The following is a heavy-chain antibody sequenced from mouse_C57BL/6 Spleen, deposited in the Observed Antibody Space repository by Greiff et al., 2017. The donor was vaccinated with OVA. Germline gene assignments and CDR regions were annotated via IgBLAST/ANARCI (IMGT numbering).Heavy chain of an antibody. V-gene: IGHV1-61*01. Sequence: QVQLQQPGAELVRPGSSVKLSCKASGYTFTSYWMDWVKQRPGQGLEWIGNIYPSDSETHYNQKFKDKATLTVDKSSSTAYMQLSSLTSEDSAVYYCARRVKLGFDYWGQGTTLTVSS. CDR3: ARRVKLGFDY. CDR2: IYPSDSET. J-gene: IGHJ2*01. D-gene: IGHD4-1*01. CDR1: GYTFTSYW.